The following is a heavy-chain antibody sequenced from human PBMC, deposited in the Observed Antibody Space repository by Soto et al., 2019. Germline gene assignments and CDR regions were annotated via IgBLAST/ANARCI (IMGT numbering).Heavy chain of an antibody. V-gene: IGHV4-39*01. CDR3: ARQGRNVVVATAFPVGLGP. CDR1: GGSISSSSYY. Sequence: SDTLSLTCTVSGGSISSSSYYWGWIREPPGKGLEGIGSIYYTGSTYYSPTIKSRVTISVDTSKNQFSLKLSSVTAADTAGYYCARQGRNVVVATAFPVGLGPGGQGTLV. CDR2: IYYTGST. D-gene: IGHD2-21*02. J-gene: IGHJ5*02.